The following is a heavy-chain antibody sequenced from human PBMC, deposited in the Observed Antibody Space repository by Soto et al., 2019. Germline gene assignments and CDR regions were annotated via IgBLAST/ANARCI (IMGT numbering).Heavy chain of an antibody. D-gene: IGHD1-26*01. Sequence: SETLSLTCPVSGGPINSYYWTWVRQPAGKGLEWIGRIYSTGLTTYNPSLKSRVTMSVDTSKNQLYLKLSSVTAADTALYYCARGSGGSSPYHAFDIWGQGTMVTVSS. CDR3: ARGSGGSSPYHAFDI. J-gene: IGHJ3*02. CDR2: IYSTGLT. CDR1: GGPINSYY. V-gene: IGHV4-4*07.